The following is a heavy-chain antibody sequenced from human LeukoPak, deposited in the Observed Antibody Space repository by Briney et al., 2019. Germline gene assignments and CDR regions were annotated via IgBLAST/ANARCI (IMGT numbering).Heavy chain of an antibody. CDR2: IKQDGSEK. V-gene: IGHV3-7*01. CDR1: GFTFSTYW. CDR3: ARDVYYDFWSGYSFNWFDP. Sequence: HPGGSLRLSCAASGFTFSTYWMSCVRQAPGKGLERVANIKQDGSEKYYVDSVKGRFTISRDNAKNSLYLQMNSLRAEDTAVYYCARDVYYDFWSGYSFNWFDPWGQGTLVTVSS. D-gene: IGHD3-3*01. J-gene: IGHJ5*02.